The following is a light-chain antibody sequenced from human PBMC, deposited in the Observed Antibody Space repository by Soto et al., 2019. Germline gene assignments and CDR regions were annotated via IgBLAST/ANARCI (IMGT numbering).Light chain of an antibody. V-gene: IGKV3-15*01. CDR3: QQYYRWPQT. CDR2: AAS. CDR1: QSLSFN. J-gene: IGKJ1*01. Sequence: EIVMTQSPATLSASHVERATLSFRASQSLSFNLAWYQQKPGQAPRLLIYAASTRATGIPARFSGSGSGTEFTLTISSLQSEDFAVYYCQQYYRWPQTFGQGTKVDIK.